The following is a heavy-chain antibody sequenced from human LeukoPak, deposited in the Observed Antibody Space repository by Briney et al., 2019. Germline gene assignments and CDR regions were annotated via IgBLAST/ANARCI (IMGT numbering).Heavy chain of an antibody. CDR1: GFTFTSYA. Sequence: GESLRLSCAASGFTFTSYAMSWVRQAPGKGLEWVSTVSGSGGGTYYADSVKGRFTISRDNSKNTLYVQMNSLRAEDTAVYYCARGRYSGTTYYFDYWGQGTLVTVSS. CDR3: ARGRYSGTTYYFDY. CDR2: VSGSGGGT. J-gene: IGHJ4*02. D-gene: IGHD5-12*01. V-gene: IGHV3-23*01.